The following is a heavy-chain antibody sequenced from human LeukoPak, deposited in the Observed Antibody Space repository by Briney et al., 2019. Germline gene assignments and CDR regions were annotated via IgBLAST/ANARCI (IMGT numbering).Heavy chain of an antibody. CDR1: GGSISSSSYY. J-gene: IGHJ5*02. CDR3: ASLPILARRFDP. D-gene: IGHD2-21*01. Sequence: PSETLSLTCTVSGGSISSSSYYWGWIRQPPGKGLEWIGSIYYSGSTYYSPSLKSRVTISVDTSKNQFSLKLSSVTAADTAVYYCASLPILARRFDPWGQGTLVTVSS. CDR2: IYYSGST. V-gene: IGHV4-39*01.